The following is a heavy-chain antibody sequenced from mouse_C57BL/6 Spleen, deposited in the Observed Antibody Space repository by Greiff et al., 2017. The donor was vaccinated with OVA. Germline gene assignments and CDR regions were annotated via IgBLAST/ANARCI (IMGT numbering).Heavy chain of an antibody. Sequence: VKLVESGAELVKPGASVKISCKASGYAFSSYWMNWVKQRPGKGLEWIGQIYPGDGDTNYNGKFKGKATLTADKSSSTAYMQLSSLTSEDSAVYFCARRWAYYFDYWGQGTTLTVSS. J-gene: IGHJ2*01. V-gene: IGHV1-80*01. CDR1: GYAFSSYW. D-gene: IGHD1-1*02. CDR3: ARRWAYYFDY. CDR2: IYPGDGDT.